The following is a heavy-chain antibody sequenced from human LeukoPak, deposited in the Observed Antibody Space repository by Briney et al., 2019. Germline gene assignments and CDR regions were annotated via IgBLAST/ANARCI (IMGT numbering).Heavy chain of an antibody. CDR1: GGSISSSSYY. V-gene: IGHV4-39*01. J-gene: IGHJ4*02. CDR3: ASQTVGDIVVVPAAAGLYYFDY. D-gene: IGHD2-2*01. CDR2: IYYSGST. Sequence: KSSETLSLTCTVSGGSISSSSYYWGWIRQPPGKGLEWTGSIYYSGSTYYNPSLKSRVTISVDTSKNQFSLKLSSVTAADTAVYYCASQTVGDIVVVPAAAGLYYFDYWGQGTLVTVSS.